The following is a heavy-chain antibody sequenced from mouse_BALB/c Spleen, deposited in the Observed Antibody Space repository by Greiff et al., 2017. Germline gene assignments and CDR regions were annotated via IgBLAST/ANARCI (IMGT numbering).Heavy chain of an antibody. J-gene: IGHJ3*01. CDR1: GFSLTSYG. CDR2: IWSGGST. CDR3: ASPEITTAGGFAY. Sequence: QVQLQQSGPGLVQPSQSLSITCTVSGFSLTSYGVHWVRQSPGKGLEWLGVIWSGGSTDYNAAFISRLSISKDNSKSQVFFKMNSLQADDTAIYYCASPEITTAGGFAYWGQGTLVTVSA. V-gene: IGHV2-4-1*01. D-gene: IGHD1-2*01.